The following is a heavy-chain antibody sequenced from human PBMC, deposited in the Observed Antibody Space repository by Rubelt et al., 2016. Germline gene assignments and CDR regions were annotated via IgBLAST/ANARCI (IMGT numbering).Heavy chain of an antibody. CDR1: GFTFSSYD. CDR3: AGCYTAGLYYYYGMDV. Sequence: VSGFTFSSYDMHWVRQATGKGLEWVSAIGTAGDTYYPGSVKGRFTISRENAKNSLYLQMNSLRAEDTAVYYCAGCYTAGLYYYYGMDVWGQGTTVTVS. D-gene: IGHD3-16*02. J-gene: IGHJ6*02. CDR2: IGTAGDT. V-gene: IGHV3-13*01.